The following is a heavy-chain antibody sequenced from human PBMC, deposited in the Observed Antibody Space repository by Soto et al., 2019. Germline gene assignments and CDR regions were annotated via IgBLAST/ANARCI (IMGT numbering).Heavy chain of an antibody. CDR3: ARGVGRITIFGVARVDAFDI. Sequence: HPGGSLRLSCAASGFTFSSYAIHWGRQAPGKGLEWVAVISYDGSNKYYADSAKGRFTISRDNSKNTLYLQMNSLRAEDTAVYYCARGVGRITIFGVARVDAFDIWGQGTMVTVSS. D-gene: IGHD3-3*01. CDR2: ISYDGSNK. J-gene: IGHJ3*02. CDR1: GFTFSSYA. V-gene: IGHV3-30-3*01.